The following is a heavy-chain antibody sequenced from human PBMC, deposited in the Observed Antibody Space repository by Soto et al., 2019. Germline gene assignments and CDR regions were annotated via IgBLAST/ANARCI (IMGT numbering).Heavy chain of an antibody. J-gene: IGHJ4*02. D-gene: IGHD3-3*01. CDR3: AKTLNYDFWSGYYSFDY. CDR1: GFTFSSYA. Sequence: GGSLRLSCAASGFTFSSYAMSWVRQAPGKGLEWVSAISGSGGSTYYADSVKGRFTISRDNSKNTLYLQMNSLRAEDTAVYYCAKTLNYDFWSGYYSFDYWGQGTLVTVSS. CDR2: ISGSGGST. V-gene: IGHV3-23*01.